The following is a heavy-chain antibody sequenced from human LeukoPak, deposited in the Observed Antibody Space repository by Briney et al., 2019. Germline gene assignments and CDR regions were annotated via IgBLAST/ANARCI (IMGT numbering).Heavy chain of an antibody. CDR1: GGSFSGYY. J-gene: IGHJ5*02. V-gene: IGHV4-34*01. Sequence: SETLSLTCAVYGGSFSGYYWSWIRQPPGKGLEWIGYIYHSGSTYYNPSLKSRVTISVDRSKNQFSLKLSSVTAADTAMYYCARVPGPNWFDPWGQGTLVTVSS. CDR2: IYHSGST. CDR3: ARVPGPNWFDP.